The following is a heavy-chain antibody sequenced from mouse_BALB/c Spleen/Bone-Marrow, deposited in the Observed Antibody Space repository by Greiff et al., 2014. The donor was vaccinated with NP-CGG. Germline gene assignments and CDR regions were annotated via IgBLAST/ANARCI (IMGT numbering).Heavy chain of an antibody. J-gene: IGHJ3*01. CDR2: INPSNGGT. D-gene: IGHD2-4*01. V-gene: IGHV1S81*02. Sequence: LVESGAEPVKPGASVKLSCKASGYTFTSYYMYWVKQRPGQGLEWIGEINPSNGGTNFNEKFKSKATLTVDKSTSTASMQLXXRTSEDAAVYYCTREDDSPFADWGQGTLVTASA. CDR3: TREDDSPFAD. CDR1: GYTFTSYY.